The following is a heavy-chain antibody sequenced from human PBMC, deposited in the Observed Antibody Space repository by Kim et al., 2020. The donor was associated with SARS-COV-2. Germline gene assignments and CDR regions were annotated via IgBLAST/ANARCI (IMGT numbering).Heavy chain of an antibody. Sequence: SETLSLTCAVYGGSFSGYYWSWIRQPPGKGLEWIGEINHSGSTNYNPSLKSRVTISVDTSKNQFSLKLSSVTAADTAVYYCARGREGVDTAMVYYFDYWGQGTLVTVSS. J-gene: IGHJ4*02. CDR1: GGSFSGYY. CDR3: ARGREGVDTAMVYYFDY. D-gene: IGHD5-18*01. V-gene: IGHV4-34*01. CDR2: INHSGST.